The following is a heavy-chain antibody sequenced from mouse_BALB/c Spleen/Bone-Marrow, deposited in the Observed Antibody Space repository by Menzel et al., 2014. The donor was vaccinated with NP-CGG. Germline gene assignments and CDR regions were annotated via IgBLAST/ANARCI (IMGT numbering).Heavy chain of an antibody. CDR2: ISSGSSPI. J-gene: IGHJ2*01. Sequence: EVQLQQSGGGLVKPGGSLKLSCAASGFTFSSYAMSWVRQTPEKRLEWVASISSGSSPIFYADTVKGRFTISRDNPKNTLFLQMTSLRSEDTAMYYCTRGGNWEDFDYWGQGTTLTVSS. V-gene: IGHV5-17*02. CDR3: TRGGNWEDFDY. D-gene: IGHD4-1*01. CDR1: GFTFSSYA.